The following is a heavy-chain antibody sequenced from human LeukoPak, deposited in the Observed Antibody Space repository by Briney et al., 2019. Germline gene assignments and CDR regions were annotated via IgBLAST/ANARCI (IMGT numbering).Heavy chain of an antibody. V-gene: IGHV3-21*01. CDR1: GFTFSSYS. D-gene: IGHD6-19*01. Sequence: GGSLRLSCAASGFTFSSYSMNWVRQAPGKGLEWVSSISSSSTYIYYADSVRGRFTISRDNAKNSLYLQMNSCARASSSGWYSDYWGQGTLVTVSS. CDR3: DY. CDR2: ISSSSTYI. J-gene: IGHJ4*02.